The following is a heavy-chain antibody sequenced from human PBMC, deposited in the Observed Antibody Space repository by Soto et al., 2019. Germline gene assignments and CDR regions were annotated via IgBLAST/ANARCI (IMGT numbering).Heavy chain of an antibody. CDR1: GFTFSNYA. V-gene: IGHV3-23*01. CDR2: LSGSGGST. CDR3: AKDTVPVATPWFDP. J-gene: IGHJ5*02. D-gene: IGHD2-2*01. Sequence: GGSLRLSCAASGFTFSNYAMSWVRQAPGKGLGWVSTLSGSGGSTYYADSVKGRFTISRDNSKNTLYLQMNSLRAEDTAVYYCAKDTVPVATPWFDPWAREPWSPSPQ.